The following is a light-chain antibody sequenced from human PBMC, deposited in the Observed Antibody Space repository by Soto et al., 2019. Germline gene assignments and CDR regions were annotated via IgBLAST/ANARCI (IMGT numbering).Light chain of an antibody. CDR2: AAS. V-gene: IGKV1-39*01. J-gene: IGKJ5*01. Sequence: DIQMTQSPSSLSASVGDRVTITCRASESISRHLNWYQQKPGKAPNLLIYAASSLQNGVPSRFIGRGSGTAFTLTISNLQPEDFATYYCQQSYSTLSITFGQGTRLEMK. CDR1: ESISRH. CDR3: QQSYSTLSIT.